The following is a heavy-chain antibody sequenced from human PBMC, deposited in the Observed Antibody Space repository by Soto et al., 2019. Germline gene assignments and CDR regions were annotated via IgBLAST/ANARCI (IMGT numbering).Heavy chain of an antibody. CDR3: ARHSSGSWSPFNNYGMDV. V-gene: IGHV5-10-1*01. CDR1: GYSFTSYW. J-gene: IGHJ6*02. Sequence: PGASLKISCKGSGYSFTSYWISWVGQMPGKGLEWMGRMDPSDSDTNYSPSFQGHVTISADKSISTAYLQWSSLKASDSAMYYCARHSSGSWSPFNNYGMDVWGPETTVTVSS. CDR2: MDPSDSDT. D-gene: IGHD3-10*01.